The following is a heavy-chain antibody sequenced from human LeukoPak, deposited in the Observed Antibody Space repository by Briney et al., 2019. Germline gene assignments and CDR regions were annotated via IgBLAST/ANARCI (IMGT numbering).Heavy chain of an antibody. CDR2: ISSGSSTI. CDR1: GFTFSGYS. D-gene: IGHD6-19*01. V-gene: IGHV3-48*02. CDR3: ARDLFIAVAGTSY. J-gene: IGHJ4*02. Sequence: GGSLRLSCAASGFTFSGYSMNWVRQAPGKGLEWVSYISSGSSTIYYADSVKGRFTISRDNAKNSLYPQMNSLRDEDTAVYYCARDLFIAVAGTSYWGQGTLVTVSS.